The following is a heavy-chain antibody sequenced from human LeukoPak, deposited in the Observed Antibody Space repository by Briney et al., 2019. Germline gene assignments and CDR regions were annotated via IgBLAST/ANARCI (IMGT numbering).Heavy chain of an antibody. CDR3: ARADKSSGWYYFDY. V-gene: IGHV1-2*06. J-gene: IGHJ4*02. CDR1: GYTFTGYY. CDR2: INPNSGGT. D-gene: IGHD6-19*01. Sequence: ASVTVSCKASGYTFTGYYMHWVRQAPGQGLEWMGQINPNSGGTNYAQKFQSRVTMTRDTSISTAYMELSRLRSDDTAVYYCARADKSSGWYYFDYWGQGTLVTVSS.